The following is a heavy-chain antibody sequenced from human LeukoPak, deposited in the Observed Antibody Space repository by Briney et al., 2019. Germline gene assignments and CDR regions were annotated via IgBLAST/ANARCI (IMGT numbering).Heavy chain of an antibody. J-gene: IGHJ4*02. V-gene: IGHV4-59*11. CDR1: GGSISSHY. D-gene: IGHD2-2*01. CDR2: IYYSGST. Sequence: SETLSLTCTVSGGSISSHYWSWIRQPPGKGLEWIGYIYYSGSTNYNPSLKSRVTISVDTSKTQFSLKLSSVTAADTAVYYCARSKSRYCSSTRCYDLSYWGQGTLVTVSS. CDR3: ARSKSRYCSSTRCYDLSY.